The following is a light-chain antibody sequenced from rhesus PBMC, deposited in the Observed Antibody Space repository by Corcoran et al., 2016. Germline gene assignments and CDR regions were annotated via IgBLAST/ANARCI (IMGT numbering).Light chain of an antibody. J-gene: IGKJ2*01. V-gene: IGKV1-32*03. CDR2: YAN. Sequence: DIQMSQSPSSLSASVGDRVTITCRASQGISSYLNWYQQKPGKAPKLRIYYANSLASGVPSMFSGSGSGTDYTLTISSLQPEDFATYYCQQGYSTPYSFGQGTKVEIK. CDR3: QQGYSTPYS. CDR1: QGISSY.